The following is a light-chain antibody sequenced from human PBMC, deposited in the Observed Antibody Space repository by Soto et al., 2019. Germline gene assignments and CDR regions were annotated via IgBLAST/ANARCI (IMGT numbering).Light chain of an antibody. J-gene: IGKJ4*01. CDR1: QSISSW. Sequence: DIQMTQSPSTLSASVGDRVTITCRASQSISSWLAWYQQKPGKAPKLLIYDASSLESGVPSRFSGSGSGTEFTLTISSLQPDDFATYYCQQYNRYSSFGGGTKVEIK. CDR3: QQYNRYSS. CDR2: DAS. V-gene: IGKV1-5*01.